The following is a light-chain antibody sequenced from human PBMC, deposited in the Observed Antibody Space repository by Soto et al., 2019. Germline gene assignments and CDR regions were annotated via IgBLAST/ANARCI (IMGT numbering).Light chain of an antibody. CDR3: QHRSNWPPIT. CDR2: DAS. J-gene: IGKJ5*01. Sequence: EIVLTQSPATLSLSPGERATLSSRACQSVSSYLAWYQQKPGQAPRLLIYDASNRATGIPARFSGSGSGTDFTLTISSLEPEDFAVYYCQHRSNWPPITFGQGTRLEIK. V-gene: IGKV3-11*01. CDR1: QSVSSY.